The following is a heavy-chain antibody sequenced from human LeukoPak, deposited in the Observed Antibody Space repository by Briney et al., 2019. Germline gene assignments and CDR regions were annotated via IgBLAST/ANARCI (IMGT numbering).Heavy chain of an antibody. Sequence: PGGSLRLSCGASGFTLSSYGMTWVRQAPGKGLEWVSTISNTAYNTYYADSVKGRFTISRDNSANTVSLQMNSLRAEDTALYYCAIHSGSYFNYYVVSWGQGTQVTVSS. CDR2: ISNTAYNT. CDR1: GFTLSSYG. CDR3: AIHSGSYFNYYVVS. D-gene: IGHD1-26*01. V-gene: IGHV3-23*01. J-gene: IGHJ4*02.